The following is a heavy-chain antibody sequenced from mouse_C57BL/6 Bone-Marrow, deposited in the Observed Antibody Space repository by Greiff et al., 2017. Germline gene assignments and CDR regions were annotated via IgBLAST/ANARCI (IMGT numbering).Heavy chain of an antibody. Sequence: QVQLQQSGAELVRPGASVTLSCKASGYTFTDYEMHWVKQTPVHGLEWIGAIDPETGGTAYNQKFKGKAILTADKSSSTAYMELRSLTSEDSAVYYCTRGRLWPFAYWGQGTLVTVSA. CDR2: IDPETGGT. J-gene: IGHJ3*01. CDR1: GYTFTDYE. D-gene: IGHD1-1*02. CDR3: TRGRLWPFAY. V-gene: IGHV1-15*01.